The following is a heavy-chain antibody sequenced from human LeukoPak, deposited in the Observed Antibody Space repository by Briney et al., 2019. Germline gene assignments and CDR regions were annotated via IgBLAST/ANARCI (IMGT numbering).Heavy chain of an antibody. CDR1: GFSFNNYA. D-gene: IGHD4-23*01. Sequence: GGSLRLSCAASGFSFNNYAMSWVRQAPGKGLEWVSAISTTGGSTYYADSVKGRLTVSRDNSKNTLSLQMDSLRVEDTALYYCAKDWTTVVTAKGYYFDSWGQGTLVTVSS. V-gene: IGHV3-23*01. J-gene: IGHJ4*02. CDR3: AKDWTTVVTAKGYYFDS. CDR2: ISTTGGST.